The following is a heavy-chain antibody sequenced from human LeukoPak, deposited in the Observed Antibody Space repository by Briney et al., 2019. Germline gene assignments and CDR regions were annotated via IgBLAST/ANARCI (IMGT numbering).Heavy chain of an antibody. CDR2: ISRDSNII. CDR3: ARAYDTNTYGYVY. D-gene: IGHD5-18*01. J-gene: IGHJ4*02. Sequence: GGSLRLSCAASGFSFRDYNVNWVRQPPGKGLEWVSYISRDSNIIYYADSVKGRFTISRGNAKNSVSLQMNSLRAEDTAVYYCARAYDTNTYGYVYWGQGTLVTVSS. CDR1: GFSFRDYN. V-gene: IGHV3-48*01.